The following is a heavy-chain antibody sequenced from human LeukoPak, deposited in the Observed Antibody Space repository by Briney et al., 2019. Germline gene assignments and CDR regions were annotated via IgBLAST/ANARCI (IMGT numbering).Heavy chain of an antibody. CDR1: GLAFSSYS. D-gene: IGHD3-3*01. CDR2: ISYDGSDE. CDR3: ARDFTPEWFDIH. V-gene: IGHV3-30*04. J-gene: IGHJ4*02. Sequence: GGSLRLSCVAPGLAFSSYSMHWVRQAPGKGLEWVGVISYDGSDEYYTDSVKGRFTISRDNSKNTVYLQMNSLRADDTAVYYCARDFTPEWFDIHWGQGTLVTVSS.